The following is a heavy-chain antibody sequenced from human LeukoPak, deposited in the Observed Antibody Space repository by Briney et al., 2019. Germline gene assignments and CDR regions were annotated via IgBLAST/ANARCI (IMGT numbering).Heavy chain of an antibody. J-gene: IGHJ4*02. Sequence: TSETLSLTCTVSGGSISSYYWSWIRQPPGKGLEWIGYIYYSGSTNYNPSLKSRVTISVDTSKNQFSLKLSSVTAADTAVYYCARLGRQLLFDYWGQGTLVTVSS. CDR1: GGSISSYY. CDR3: ARLGRQLLFDY. V-gene: IGHV4-59*01. CDR2: IYYSGST. D-gene: IGHD6-13*01.